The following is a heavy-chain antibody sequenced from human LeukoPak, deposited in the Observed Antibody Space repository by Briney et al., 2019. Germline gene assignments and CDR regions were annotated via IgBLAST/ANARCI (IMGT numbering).Heavy chain of an antibody. Sequence: SETLSLTCTVSGDSISSYYWSWIRQPPGKGLEWIGYMYYSGSSNYNPSLKSRVTISVDTSKNQFSLKLRSVTAADTAVHYCARVSLYDSSGYVKWLDPWGQGTLVTVSS. CDR3: ARVSLYDSSGYVKWLDP. V-gene: IGHV4-59*01. D-gene: IGHD3-22*01. CDR2: MYYSGSS. CDR1: GDSISSYY. J-gene: IGHJ5*02.